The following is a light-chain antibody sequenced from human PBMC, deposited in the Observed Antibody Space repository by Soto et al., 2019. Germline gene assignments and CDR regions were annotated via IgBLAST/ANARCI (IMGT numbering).Light chain of an antibody. CDR1: QGITSY. CDR2: AAS. CDR3: QQLYSYPLT. J-gene: IGKJ4*01. V-gene: IGKV1-9*01. Sequence: IPVTQSPSSLSASVGDRVTITCRASQGITSYLAWYQQKPGKAPKLLIYAASALQTGVSSRFSGSGYGTDFALTISNLQPADFATYFCQQLYSYPLTFGGGTTVEF.